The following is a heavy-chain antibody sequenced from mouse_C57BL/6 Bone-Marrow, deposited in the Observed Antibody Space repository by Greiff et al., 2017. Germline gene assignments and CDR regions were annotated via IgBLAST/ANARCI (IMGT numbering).Heavy chain of an antibody. CDR1: GYTFTDYY. CDR3: GRSARELAY. V-gene: IGHV1-26*01. CDR2: INPNNGGT. J-gene: IGHJ3*01. Sequence: EVKLQQSGAELVKPGASVKISCKASGYTFTDYYMNWVKQSHGKSLEWIGDINPNNGGTSYNQKFKGKATLTVDKSSSTAYMRLRSLTSEDSAVYDCGRSARELAYWGQGTPVTVSA.